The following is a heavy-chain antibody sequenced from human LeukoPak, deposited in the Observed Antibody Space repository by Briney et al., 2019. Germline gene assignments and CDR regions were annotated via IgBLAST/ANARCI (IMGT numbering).Heavy chain of an antibody. V-gene: IGHV4-59*08. D-gene: IGHD6-13*01. J-gene: IGHJ4*02. CDR3: ARLSHPADSSWYFDF. Sequence: SETLSLTCTVSAGSINNYYWSWIRQPPGKGLEWIAYIYYTGSTNYHPSLKSRVTLSVDTSKNQFSLNLSSVTAADTAVYYCARLSHPADSSWYFDFWGQGILVTVSS. CDR1: AGSINNYY. CDR2: IYYTGST.